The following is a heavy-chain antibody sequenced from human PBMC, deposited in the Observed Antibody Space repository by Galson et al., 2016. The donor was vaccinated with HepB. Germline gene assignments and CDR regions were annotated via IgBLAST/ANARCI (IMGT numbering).Heavy chain of an antibody. CDR2: IYSGDSA. CDR1: GFTFSNY. CDR3: ARDRGRGYCTSTACYAVAFDI. Sequence: SLRLSCAPSGFTFSNYMSWVRQAPGKGLEWVSVIYSGDSAYYADSVKGRFTISRDNSKNTLNLQMNSLRAEDTAVYYCARDRGRGYCTSTACYAVAFDIWGQGTMVTVSS. V-gene: IGHV3-53*01. J-gene: IGHJ3*02. D-gene: IGHD2-2*01.